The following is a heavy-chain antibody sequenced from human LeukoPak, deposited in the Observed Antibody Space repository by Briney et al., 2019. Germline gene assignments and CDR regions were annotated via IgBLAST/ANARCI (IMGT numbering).Heavy chain of an antibody. CDR2: IKEDGSEK. CDR3: ARDKGISDIGGSKFDC. J-gene: IGHJ4*02. CDR1: GFTFSAYW. V-gene: IGHV3-7*03. Sequence: GGSLRLSCAASGFTFSAYWMSWVRQAPGKGLEWVAQIKEDGSEKYYVDSVRGRSTISRGNARNSLFLQMDSLGAEDTALYYCARDKGISDIGGSKFDCWGQGTLVTVSS. D-gene: IGHD4-23*01.